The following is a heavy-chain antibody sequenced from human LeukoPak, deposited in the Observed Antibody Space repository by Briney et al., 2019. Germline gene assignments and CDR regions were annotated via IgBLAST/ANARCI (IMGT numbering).Heavy chain of an antibody. D-gene: IGHD1-14*01. Sequence: SETLSLTCTVSGGSISSYYWSWIRQPPGKGLEWIGYIYYSGSTNSGSTNYNPSLKSRVTISVDTSKNQFPLKLSSVTAADTAVYYCARGGGSPDYWGQGTLVTVSS. CDR2: IYYSGSTNSGST. CDR1: GGSISSYY. V-gene: IGHV4-59*01. CDR3: ARGGGSPDY. J-gene: IGHJ4*02.